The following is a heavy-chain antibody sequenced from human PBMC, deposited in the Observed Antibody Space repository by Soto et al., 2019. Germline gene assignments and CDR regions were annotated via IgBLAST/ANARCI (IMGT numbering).Heavy chain of an antibody. D-gene: IGHD3-16*01. CDR3: AKGILSATIGPYAMDV. V-gene: IGHV3-30*18. CDR1: GFAFSSYA. CDR2: ISYDGNYI. Sequence: VGSLRLSCEASGFAFSSYAMHWVRQAPGKGLEWVGVISYDGNYIYYADSVKGRFTISRDNSKNTLYVQVNSLRPEDTAVYYCAKGILSATIGPYAMDVWGQGTTVTVSS. J-gene: IGHJ6*02.